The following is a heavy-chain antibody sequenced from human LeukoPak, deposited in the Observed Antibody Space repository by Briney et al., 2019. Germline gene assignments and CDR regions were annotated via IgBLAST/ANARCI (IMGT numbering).Heavy chain of an antibody. CDR1: GYTFTSYG. V-gene: IGHV1-18*01. D-gene: IGHD3-3*01. Sequence: ASVKVSCKASGYTFTSYGISWVRQAPGQGLEWMGWISAYNGNTNYAQKLQGRVTMTTDTSTSTAYMELRSLRSDDTAVYYCARDHTTYYDFWSGPKRGNWFDPWGQGTLATVSS. CDR2: ISAYNGNT. J-gene: IGHJ5*02. CDR3: ARDHTTYYDFWSGPKRGNWFDP.